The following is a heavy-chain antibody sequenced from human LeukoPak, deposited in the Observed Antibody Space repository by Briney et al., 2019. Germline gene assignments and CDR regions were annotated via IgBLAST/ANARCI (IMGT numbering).Heavy chain of an antibody. V-gene: IGHV3-30*02. D-gene: IGHD3-10*01. CDR1: GFAFSRSG. J-gene: IGHJ4*02. Sequence: GGSLRLSCAAAGFAFSRSGMYWVRQTANKGLEWEAYIRRDGTYVNYEDSVRGRFTVSSDNFKNTRSLQMNNLRVEDTGGYYCAFGGPNRGALELWGQGTLVTVSS. CDR3: AFGGPNRGALEL. CDR2: IRRDGTYV.